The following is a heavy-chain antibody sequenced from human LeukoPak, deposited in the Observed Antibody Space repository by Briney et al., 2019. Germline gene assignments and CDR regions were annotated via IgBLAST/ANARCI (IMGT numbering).Heavy chain of an antibody. D-gene: IGHD6-19*01. CDR3: AKVAGPQWGPFDY. CDR2: ISGSGVST. J-gene: IGHJ4*02. Sequence: GGSLRLSCAGSGFTFSNYAMSWVRQAPGKGLEWVSAISGSGVSTYYADSVKGRFTISRDNSKNTLYLQMNSLRAEDTAVYYCAKVAGPQWGPFDYWGQGTLVTVSS. V-gene: IGHV3-23*01. CDR1: GFTFSNYA.